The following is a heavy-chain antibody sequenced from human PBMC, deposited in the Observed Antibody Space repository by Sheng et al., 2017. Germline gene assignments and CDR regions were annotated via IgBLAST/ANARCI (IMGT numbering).Heavy chain of an antibody. CDR2: INHSGST. CDR1: GGSFNDYY. CDR3: ARRHMGGLSGXRESSFDY. Sequence: QVQLQQWGAGLLKPSETLSLTCAVYGGSFNDYYWSWIRQAPGKGLEWIGEINHSGSTNYNPSLKSRVTISVDTSKNQFSLKLSSVTAADTAVYYCARRHMGGLSGXRESSFDYWGQGTLVTVSS. V-gene: IGHV4-34*01. D-gene: IGHD3-10*01. J-gene: IGHJ4*02.